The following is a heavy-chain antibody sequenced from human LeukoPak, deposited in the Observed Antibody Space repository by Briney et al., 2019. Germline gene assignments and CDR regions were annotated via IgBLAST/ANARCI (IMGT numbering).Heavy chain of an antibody. V-gene: IGHV1-18*01. D-gene: IGHD2-2*01. Sequence: GASVKVSCKASGYTFTNYGINWVRQAPGQGLEWMGCVTSYNANTNYEQKVQGRVTVTTDTSTSTAYMELRSLRSDDTAVYYCARDACSSTSCYEGVTSDYWGQGTLVTVSS. CDR3: ARDACSSTSCYEGVTSDY. CDR1: GYTFTNYG. CDR2: VTSYNANT. J-gene: IGHJ4*02.